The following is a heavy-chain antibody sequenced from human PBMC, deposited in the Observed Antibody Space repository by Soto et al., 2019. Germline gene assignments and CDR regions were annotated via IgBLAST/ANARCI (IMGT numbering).Heavy chain of an antibody. CDR1: GYTFTSYG. J-gene: IGHJ4*02. CDR3: ARDQEIVGATSDFDY. V-gene: IGHV1-18*01. CDR2: ISAYNGNT. D-gene: IGHD1-26*01. Sequence: ASVKVSCKASGYTFTSYGISWVRQAPGQGLEWMGWISAYNGNTKYAQKLQGRVTMTTDTSTSTGYMELMSLRSDDTVVYYCARDQEIVGATSDFDYWGQGTLVTVSS.